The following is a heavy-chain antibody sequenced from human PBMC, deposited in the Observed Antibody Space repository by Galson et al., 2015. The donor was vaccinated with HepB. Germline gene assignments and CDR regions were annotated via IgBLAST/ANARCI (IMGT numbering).Heavy chain of an antibody. CDR3: ARGGHTPAVAAGAEYFQH. D-gene: IGHD6-19*01. CDR2: ISYDGSNK. Sequence: SLRLSCAASGFTFGSYAMHWVRQAPGKGLEWVAVISYDGSNKYYADSVKGRFTISRDNSKNTLYLQMNSLRAEDTAVYYCARGGHTPAVAAGAEYFQHWGQGTLVTVSS. V-gene: IGHV3-30*04. CDR1: GFTFGSYA. J-gene: IGHJ1*01.